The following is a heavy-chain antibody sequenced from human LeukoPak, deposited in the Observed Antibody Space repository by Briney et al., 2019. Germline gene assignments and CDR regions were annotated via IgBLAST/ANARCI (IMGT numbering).Heavy chain of an antibody. CDR1: GYTFTGYY. CDR3: ARVAGIAARPDF. CDR2: INPNSGDT. Sequence: ASVKVSCKASGYTFTGYYMHWVRQAPGQGPEWMGWINPNSGDTNYPQKFQGRVTMTRDMSISAAFMELSRLTSDDTAVYYCARVAGIAARPDFWGQGTLVTVSS. J-gene: IGHJ4*02. V-gene: IGHV1-2*02. D-gene: IGHD6-6*01.